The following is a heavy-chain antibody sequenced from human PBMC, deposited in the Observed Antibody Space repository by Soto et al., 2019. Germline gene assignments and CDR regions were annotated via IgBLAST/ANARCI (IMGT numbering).Heavy chain of an antibody. V-gene: IGHV4-39*01. D-gene: IGHD3-22*01. Sequence: KPSETLSLTCTVSCGSISSSSYYWGWIRQPPGKGLEWIGSIYYSGSTYYNPSLKSRVTISVDTSKNQFSLKLSSVTAADTAVYYCARVKATMIVVVITLDAFDIWGQGTMVTVSS. J-gene: IGHJ3*02. CDR3: ARVKATMIVVVITLDAFDI. CDR1: CGSISSSSYY. CDR2: IYYSGST.